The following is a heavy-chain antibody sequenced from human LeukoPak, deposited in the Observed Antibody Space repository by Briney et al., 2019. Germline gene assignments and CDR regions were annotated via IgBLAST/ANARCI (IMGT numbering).Heavy chain of an antibody. D-gene: IGHD1-26*01. CDR2: IKVKTDGGTT. J-gene: IGHJ4*02. V-gene: IGHV3-15*01. Sequence: GGSLRLSCTASGFTFNNAWISWVRQAPGKGLECIGRIKVKTDGGTTDYAAPVEGRFTISRDDSKNTLCLQMTRLTTDDTAIYFCTTYTTWGRGTLVTVSS. CDR3: TTYTT. CDR1: GFTFNNAW.